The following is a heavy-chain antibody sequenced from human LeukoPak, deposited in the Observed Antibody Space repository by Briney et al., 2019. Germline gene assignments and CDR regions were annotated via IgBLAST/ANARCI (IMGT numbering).Heavy chain of an antibody. V-gene: IGHV1-69*06. CDR1: GGTFSNYA. CDR3: ARRGDGYNYEAGAFDI. CDR2: IIPIFGTA. D-gene: IGHD5-24*01. J-gene: IGHJ3*02. Sequence: GASVKVSCKASGGTFSNYAISWVRQAPGQGLEWMGGIIPIFGTANYAQKFRGRVTITADKSTRTAYMELSSLRSEDTAVYYCARRGDGYNYEAGAFDIWGQGTMVTVSS.